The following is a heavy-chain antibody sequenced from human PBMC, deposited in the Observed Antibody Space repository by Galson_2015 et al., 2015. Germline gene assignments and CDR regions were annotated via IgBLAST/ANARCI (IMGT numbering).Heavy chain of an antibody. CDR2: IYPGDSDT. CDR1: GYSFTSYW. V-gene: IGHV5-51*01. D-gene: IGHD6-6*01. Sequence: QSGAEVKKPGESLKISCKGSGYSFTSYWIGWVRQMPGKGLEWIGIIYPGDSDTRYSPSFQGQVTISADKSISTAYLQWSSLKASDTAMYYCARSLGKYSSSPGDFDYWGQGTLVTVSS. J-gene: IGHJ4*02. CDR3: ARSLGKYSSSPGDFDY.